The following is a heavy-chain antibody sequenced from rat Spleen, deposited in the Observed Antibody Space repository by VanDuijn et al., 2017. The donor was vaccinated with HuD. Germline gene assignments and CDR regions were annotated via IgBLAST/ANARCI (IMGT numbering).Heavy chain of an antibody. CDR1: GFTFSDYY. V-gene: IGHV5-20*01. J-gene: IGHJ2*01. Sequence: EVQLVESGGGLVQPGRSLKLSCAASGFTFSDYYMAWVRQAPTKGLEWVASISYDGRVTYYRDSVKGRFTISKANAKSTLYLQMDSLRSEDTATYYRTSNNFDYWGQGVVVTVSS. CDR2: ISYDGRVT. D-gene: IGHD1-10*01. CDR3: TSNNFDY.